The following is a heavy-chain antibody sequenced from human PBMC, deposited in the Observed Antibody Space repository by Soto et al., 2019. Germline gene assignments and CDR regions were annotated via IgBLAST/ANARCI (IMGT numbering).Heavy chain of an antibody. CDR2: ISYDGSNK. V-gene: IGHV3-30*18. CDR3: AKQVQDYYGMDV. J-gene: IGHJ6*02. CDR1: GFTFSSYG. Sequence: GGSLRLSCAASGFTFSSYGMHWVRQAPGKGLEWVAVISYDGSNKYYADSVKGRFTISRDNSKNTLYLQMNSLRAEDTAVYYCAKQVQDYYGMDVWGQGTTGTVSS.